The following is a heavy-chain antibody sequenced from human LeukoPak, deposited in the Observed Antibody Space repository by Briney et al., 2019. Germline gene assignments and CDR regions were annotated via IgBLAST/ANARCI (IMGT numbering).Heavy chain of an antibody. V-gene: IGHV3-7*01. CDR2: IKQDGSDK. D-gene: IGHD3-22*01. Sequence: GGSLRLSCTASGFHFSSYWMTWVRQAPGKGLEWVANIKQDGSDKSYVDSVKGRFTTSRDNAKNSLFLQMNSLRVDDTAVHYCAKARPDYYDITGYPNYFDYWGQGTQVAVSS. CDR1: GFHFSSYW. CDR3: AKARPDYYDITGYPNYFDY. J-gene: IGHJ4*02.